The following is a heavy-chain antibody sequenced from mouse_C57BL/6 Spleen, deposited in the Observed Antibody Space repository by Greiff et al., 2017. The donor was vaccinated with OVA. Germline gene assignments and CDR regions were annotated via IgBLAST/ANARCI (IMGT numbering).Heavy chain of an antibody. V-gene: IGHV3-6*01. Sequence: DVKLQESGPGLVKPSQSLSLTCSVTGYSITSGYYWNWIRQFPGNKLEWMGHISYDGRNNYNPSPKNRIPFPRATPKNQFFLKLKSVTTEDTATYYCARGRIEYLDYGGQGTTLTVAS. CDR1: GYSITSGYY. CDR3: ARGRIEYLDY. D-gene: IGHD5-1*01. J-gene: IGHJ2*01. CDR2: ISYDGRN.